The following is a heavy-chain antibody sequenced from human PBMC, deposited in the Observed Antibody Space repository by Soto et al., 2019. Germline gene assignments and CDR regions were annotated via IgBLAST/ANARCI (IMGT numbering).Heavy chain of an antibody. CDR2: ISYDGSNN. D-gene: IGHD2-15*01. CDR3: ARSRGGNHNWFDP. V-gene: IGHV3-30-3*01. J-gene: IGHJ5*02. CDR1: GFTFSSYA. Sequence: QVQLVESGGGVVQPGRSLRLSCAASGFTFSSYAMHWVRQAPGKGLEWVAVISYDGSNNYYADSVKGRFTISRDNFKNTLYLQMNSLRAEDTAVYYCARSRGGNHNWFDPWGQGTLVTVSS.